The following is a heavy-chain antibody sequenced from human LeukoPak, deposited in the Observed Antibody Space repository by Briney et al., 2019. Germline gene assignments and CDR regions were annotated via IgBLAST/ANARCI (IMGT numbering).Heavy chain of an antibody. J-gene: IGHJ3*02. CDR3: ARTRGYRLGAFDI. Sequence: QAGGTLRLSCAASGFTFSNHGMNWVRQAPGKGLEWVSAISGSGGSTYYADSVKGRFTISGDNSKNTLYLQMNSLRAEDTAVYYCARTRGYRLGAFDIWGQGTMVTVSS. CDR2: ISGSGGST. V-gene: IGHV3-23*01. CDR1: GFTFSNHG. D-gene: IGHD3-16*02.